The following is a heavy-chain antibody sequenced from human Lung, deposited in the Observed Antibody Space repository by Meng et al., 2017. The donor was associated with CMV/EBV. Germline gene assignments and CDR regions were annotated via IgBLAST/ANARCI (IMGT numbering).Heavy chain of an antibody. V-gene: IGHV4-30-4*01. J-gene: IGHJ4*02. CDR3: ARGELLWDY. CDR2: MDYRGST. CDR1: GDSISSGQYF. D-gene: IGHD2-2*01. Sequence: QVQQEGAGPGLLQPSQTLSLTSTVSGDSISSGQYFWSWIRQRPGKGLEWIGYMDYRGSTFYNPSLKSRVTISVDTSKNQFSLKLSSVTAADTAVYFCARGELLWDYWGQGTLVTVSS.